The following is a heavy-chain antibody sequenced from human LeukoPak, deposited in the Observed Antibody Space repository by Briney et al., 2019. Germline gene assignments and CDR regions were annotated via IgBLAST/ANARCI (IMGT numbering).Heavy chain of an antibody. CDR3: ARVAAAGGYNWFDP. CDR2: IYYSGST. D-gene: IGHD6-13*01. Sequence: SETLSLTCTVSGGSIRSYYWSWIRQPPGKGLEWIGYIYYSGSTNYNPSLKSRVTISVDTSKNQFSLKLSSVTAADTAVYYCARVAAAGGYNWFDPWGQGTLVTVSS. J-gene: IGHJ5*02. CDR1: GGSIRSYY. V-gene: IGHV4-59*01.